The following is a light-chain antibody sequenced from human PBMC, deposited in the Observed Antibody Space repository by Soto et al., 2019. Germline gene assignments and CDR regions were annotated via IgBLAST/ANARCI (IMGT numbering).Light chain of an antibody. CDR1: SSDVGGYNY. CDR2: EVS. CDR3: GSYAGSNNWV. J-gene: IGLJ3*02. Sequence: QSALTQPPSASGSPGQSVTISCTGTSSDVGGYNYVSWYQQHPGKAPKLMISEVSKWPSGVPDRFSGSKSGNPASLTVSGLQTEDEAEYYCGSYAGSNNWVFGGGTKLTVL. V-gene: IGLV2-8*01.